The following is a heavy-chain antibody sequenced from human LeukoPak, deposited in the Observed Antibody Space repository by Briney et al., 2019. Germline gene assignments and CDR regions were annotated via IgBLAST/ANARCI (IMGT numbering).Heavy chain of an antibody. CDR3: AKHYYDSSGYFCPFDC. V-gene: IGHV3-23*01. Sequence: GGSLRLSCAASGFTFSSYAMSWVRQAPGKGLEWVSAISGSGGSTYYADSVKGRFTISRDNSKNTLYLQMNSLRAEDTAVYYCAKHYYDSSGYFCPFDCWGQGTLVTVSS. CDR2: ISGSGGST. D-gene: IGHD3-22*01. CDR1: GFTFSSYA. J-gene: IGHJ4*02.